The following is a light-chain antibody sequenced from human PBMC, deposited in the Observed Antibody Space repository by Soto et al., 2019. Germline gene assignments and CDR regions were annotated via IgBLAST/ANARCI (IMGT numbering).Light chain of an antibody. CDR2: GAS. J-gene: IGKJ1*01. CDR3: QQYGGSPPT. Sequence: EIVLTQSPGTLSLSPGERATLSCRASQSVSNYLAWYQQKPGQAPRLLIYGASRRATVITDRFSGSGSGTDLNLTISRLEPEDFAVYYCQQYGGSPPTFGQGTHVEIK. CDR1: QSVSNY. V-gene: IGKV3-20*01.